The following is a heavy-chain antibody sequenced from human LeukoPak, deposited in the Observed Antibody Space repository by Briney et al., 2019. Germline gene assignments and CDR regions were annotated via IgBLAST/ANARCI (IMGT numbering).Heavy chain of an antibody. J-gene: IGHJ5*02. V-gene: IGHV3-66*01. CDR3: ARDRGYSSSWYDWFDP. Sequence: GGSLRLSCAASGFTFSSYAMSWVRQAPGKGLEWVSVIYSGGSTYYADSVKGRFTISRDNSKNTLYLQMNSLRAEDTAVYYCARDRGYSSSWYDWFDPWGQGTLVTVSS. CDR2: IYSGGST. CDR1: GFTFSSYA. D-gene: IGHD6-13*01.